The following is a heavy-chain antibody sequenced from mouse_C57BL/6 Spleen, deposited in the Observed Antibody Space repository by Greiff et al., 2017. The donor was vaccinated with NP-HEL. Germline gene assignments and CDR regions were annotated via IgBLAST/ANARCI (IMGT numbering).Heavy chain of an antibody. CDR2: IRNKANGYTT. CDR1: GFTFTDYY. Sequence: EVKVEESGGGLVQPGGSLSLSCAASGFTFTDYYMSWVRQPPGKALEWLGFIRNKANGYTTEYSASVKGRFTISRDNSQSILYLQMNALRAEDSATYYCARYHSNYFFDYWGQGTTLTVSS. CDR3: ARYHSNYFFDY. J-gene: IGHJ2*01. D-gene: IGHD2-5*01. V-gene: IGHV7-3*01.